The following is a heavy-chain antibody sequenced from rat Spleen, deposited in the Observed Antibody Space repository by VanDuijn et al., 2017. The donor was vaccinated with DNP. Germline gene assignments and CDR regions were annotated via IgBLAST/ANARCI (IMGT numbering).Heavy chain of an antibody. Sequence: QVQLKESGPGLVQPSETLSLTCAVSGFSLTGYSVFWVRQPSGKGLEWMGRMRYNGDTSYNSALKSRLSINRDTSKSQVLLKMNSLQTEDTATYYCARAYYGYKAYFDYWGQGVMVTVSS. V-gene: IGHV2-8*01. CDR3: ARAYYGYKAYFDY. D-gene: IGHD1-9*01. J-gene: IGHJ2*01. CDR1: GFSLTGYS. CDR2: MRYNGDT.